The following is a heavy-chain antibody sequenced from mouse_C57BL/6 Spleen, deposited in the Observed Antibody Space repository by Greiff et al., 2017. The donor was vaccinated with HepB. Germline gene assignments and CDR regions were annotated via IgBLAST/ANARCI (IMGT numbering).Heavy chain of an antibody. J-gene: IGHJ4*01. CDR1: GYAFSSYW. CDR2: IYPGDGDT. CDR3: ARFGYAMDY. Sequence: VQLQQSGAELVKPGASVKISCKASGYAFSSYWMNWVKQRPGKGLEWIGQIYPGDGDTNYNGKFTGKAKLTADNSSSTAYLQLSSLTSEDCAVYFGARFGYAMDYWGQGTSVTVSS. V-gene: IGHV1-80*01.